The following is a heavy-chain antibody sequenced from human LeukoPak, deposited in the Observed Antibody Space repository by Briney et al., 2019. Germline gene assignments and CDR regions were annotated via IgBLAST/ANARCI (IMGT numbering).Heavy chain of an antibody. D-gene: IGHD3-3*01. CDR1: GGTFSSYA. CDR2: IIPILGIA. V-gene: IGHV1-69*04. CDR3: ARVVRSMGYDFWSGYEYYFDY. Sequence: ASVKVSCKASGGTFSSYAISWVRQAPGQGLEWMGRIIPILGIANYAQKFQGRVTITADESTSTAYMGLSSLRSEDTAVYYCARVVRSMGYDFWSGYEYYFDYWGQGTLVTVSS. J-gene: IGHJ4*02.